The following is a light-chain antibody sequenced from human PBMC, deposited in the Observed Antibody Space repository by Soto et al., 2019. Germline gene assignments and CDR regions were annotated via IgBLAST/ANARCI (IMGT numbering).Light chain of an antibody. CDR2: DAS. Sequence: DIQMTQSPSTLSASVGDRVTITCRASQSISSWLAWYQQKPGKAPKLLIYDASSLGSGVPSRFSGSGSGTEFPLTISSLRPDDFATYYCQQYNSYEGTFGQGTKVEVK. CDR1: QSISSW. J-gene: IGKJ1*01. CDR3: QQYNSYEGT. V-gene: IGKV1-5*01.